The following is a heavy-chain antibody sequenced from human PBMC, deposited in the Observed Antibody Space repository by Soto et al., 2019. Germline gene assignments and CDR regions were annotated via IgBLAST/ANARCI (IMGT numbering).Heavy chain of an antibody. CDR1: GFTFSNAW. CDR3: TTDPYYDFWSGYHYYYYGMDV. CDR2: IKSKTDGGTT. J-gene: IGHJ6*02. V-gene: IGHV3-15*01. D-gene: IGHD3-3*01. Sequence: GGSLILSCAASGFTFSNAWMSWVRQAPGKGLEWVGRIKSKTDGGTTDYAAPVKGRFTISRDDSKNTLYLQMNSLKTEDTAVYYCTTDPYYDFWSGYHYYYYGMDVWGQGTTVTVSS.